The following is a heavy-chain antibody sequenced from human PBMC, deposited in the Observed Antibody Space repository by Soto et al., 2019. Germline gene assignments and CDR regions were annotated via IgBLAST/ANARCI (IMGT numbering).Heavy chain of an antibody. Sequence: GGSLRLSCAASGFTFDDYAMHWVRQAPGKGLEWVSGISWNSGSIGYADSVKGRFTISRDNAKNSLYLQMNSLRAEDTALYYCAKDTASWNAFDSWGQGTMVTVSS. J-gene: IGHJ3*02. CDR3: AKDTASWNAFDS. CDR2: ISWNSGSI. V-gene: IGHV3-9*01. D-gene: IGHD5-12*01. CDR1: GFTFDDYA.